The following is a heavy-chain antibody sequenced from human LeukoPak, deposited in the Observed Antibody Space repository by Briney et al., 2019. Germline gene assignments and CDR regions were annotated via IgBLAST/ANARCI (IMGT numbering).Heavy chain of an antibody. J-gene: IGHJ3*02. CDR1: GFTFHDYA. D-gene: IGHD3/OR15-3a*01. V-gene: IGHV3-9*03. Sequence: GGSLRLSCAASGFTFHDYAMHWVRQVPGKGLEWVSGITWNSGSVLYADSVRGRFTISRDNAKNSLYLQMNSLRPEDMAFYYCAKGLGVASLIVDALGMSGQGTMVTV. CDR2: ITWNSGSV. CDR3: AKGLGVASLIVDALGM.